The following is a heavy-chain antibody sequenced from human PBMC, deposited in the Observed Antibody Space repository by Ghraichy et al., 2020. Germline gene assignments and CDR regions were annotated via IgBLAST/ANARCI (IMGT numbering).Heavy chain of an antibody. Sequence: ASVKVSCKASGYTFTSYCIHWVRQAPGQGLEWMGIINPSGGTTSYAQKFQGRVTMTRDTSTSTVYMELSSLRSEDTAVYYCARGCSGCSVDYWGQGTLVTVSS. CDR3: ARGCSGCSVDY. J-gene: IGHJ4*02. CDR2: INPSGGTT. CDR1: GYTFTSYC. D-gene: IGHD6-19*01. V-gene: IGHV1-46*03.